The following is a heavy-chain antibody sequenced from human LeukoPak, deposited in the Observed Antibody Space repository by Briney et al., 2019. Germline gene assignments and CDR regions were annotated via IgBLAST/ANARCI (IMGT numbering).Heavy chain of an antibody. Sequence: ASVKVSCKASGYTFTSYCMHWVRQAPGQGLEWMGIINPSGGSTSYAQKFQGRVTMTRDTSTSTVYMELSSLRSEDTAVYYCARGDSGYDYGWSPPYNWFDPWGQGTLVTVSS. CDR2: INPSGGST. CDR1: GYTFTSYC. J-gene: IGHJ5*02. D-gene: IGHD5-12*01. CDR3: ARGDSGYDYGWSPPYNWFDP. V-gene: IGHV1-46*01.